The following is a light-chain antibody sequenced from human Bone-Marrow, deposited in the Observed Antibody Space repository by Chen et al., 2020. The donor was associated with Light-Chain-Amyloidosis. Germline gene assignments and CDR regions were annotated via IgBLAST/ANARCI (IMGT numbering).Light chain of an antibody. CDR3: QVWDSSSDRPV. Sequence: SYVLTQPFSVSVAPGQTATIACGRNNIGSTSVHCYQQTPGQAPLLVVYDDSDRPSGIPERLSGSNSGNTATLTISRVEAGDEADYYCQVWDSSSDRPVFGGGTKLTVL. J-gene: IGLJ3*02. V-gene: IGLV3-21*02. CDR2: DDS. CDR1: NIGSTS.